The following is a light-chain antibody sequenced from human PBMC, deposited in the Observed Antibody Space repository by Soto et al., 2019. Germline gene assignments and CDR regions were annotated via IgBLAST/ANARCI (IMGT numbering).Light chain of an antibody. Sequence: QSVLTQPASVSGSPGQSITISCTGTSSDVGDYKYVSWYQQHPDKAPKLIIFVNNNRPSGVSNRFSGSKSGNTASLTISGLQAEDEADYYCSSYTSSDTPYVFGTGTKLTVL. V-gene: IGLV2-14*01. CDR2: VNN. J-gene: IGLJ1*01. CDR1: SSDVGDYKY. CDR3: SSYTSSDTPYV.